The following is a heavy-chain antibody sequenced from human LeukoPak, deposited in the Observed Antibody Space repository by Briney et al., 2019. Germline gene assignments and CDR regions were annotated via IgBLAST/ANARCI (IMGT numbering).Heavy chain of an antibody. CDR1: GGSISSYY. CDR3: ARQLRGEAVAGHLQPFDY. J-gene: IGHJ4*01. V-gene: IGHV4-59*08. CDR2: IYYSGST. D-gene: IGHD6-19*01. Sequence: SETLSLTCTVSGGSISSYYWNWIRQPPGKGLEWIGYIYYSGSTNYNPSLKSRVTISVDTSKNQFSLKLSSVTAADTAVYFCARQLRGEAVAGHLQPFDYWGHGTLLTVSS.